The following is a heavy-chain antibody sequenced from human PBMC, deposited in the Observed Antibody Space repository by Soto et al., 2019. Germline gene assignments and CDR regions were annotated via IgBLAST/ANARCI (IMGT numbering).Heavy chain of an antibody. CDR2: ISYDGFIK. CDR1: GFSFSTHG. J-gene: IGHJ6*02. D-gene: IGHD3-10*01. Sequence: QVQLVESGGGVVQPGRSLRLSCASSGFSFSTHGMQWVRQAPGKGLEWVAIISYDGFIKYSADDVKGRFTISRDNSKNTIFLQMDSLRPEDSAVYYCAKDLKASGGHSGTLNYYYGMDVWGQGTTVIVSS. CDR3: AKDLKASGGHSGTLNYYYGMDV. V-gene: IGHV3-30*18.